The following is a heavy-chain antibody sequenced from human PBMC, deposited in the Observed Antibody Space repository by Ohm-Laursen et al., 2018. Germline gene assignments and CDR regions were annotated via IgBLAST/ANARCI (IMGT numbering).Heavy chain of an antibody. Sequence: SVKVSCKASGYIFTSYGFSWVRQAPGQGLEWMGWISAYNGDRKYAQKFQGRVTMTTDTSTSTAYMDLRSLRSDDTAVYYCARDGHTYNYYYGMDVWGQGATVTVSS. V-gene: IGHV1-18*01. D-gene: IGHD3-16*01. CDR2: ISAYNGDR. J-gene: IGHJ6*02. CDR1: GYIFTSYG. CDR3: ARDGHTYNYYYGMDV.